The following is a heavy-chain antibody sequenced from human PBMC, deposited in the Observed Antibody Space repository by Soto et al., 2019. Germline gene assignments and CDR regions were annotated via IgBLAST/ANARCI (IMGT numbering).Heavy chain of an antibody. V-gene: IGHV1-69*02. D-gene: IGHD4-17*01. J-gene: IGHJ4*02. CDR3: ARVTVTADY. CDR1: GGTFSSYT. CDR2: TIPILGIA. Sequence: QVQLVQSGAEVKKPGSSVKVSCKASGGTFSSYTISWVRQAPGQGLAWMGRTIPILGIANDAQKFPGRVTITADKSPSTAYMELTSLRSEDTAVYYCARVTVTADYWGQGTLVTVSS.